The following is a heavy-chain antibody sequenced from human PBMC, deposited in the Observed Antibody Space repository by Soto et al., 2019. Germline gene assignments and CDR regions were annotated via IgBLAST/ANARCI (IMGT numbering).Heavy chain of an antibody. J-gene: IGHJ4*02. Sequence: QVQLVESGGGVVQPGRSLRLSCAVSGFTVSTYGMHWVRQAPGKGLEWVAVISRDGGTKYYADSVKGRFTISRDNSRRTLFLEMDSLRGDDMAVYYCTGEVASGYWGQGTLVTVS. CDR3: TGEVASGY. V-gene: IGHV3-30*03. CDR2: ISRDGGTK. CDR1: GFTVSTYG. D-gene: IGHD2-8*02.